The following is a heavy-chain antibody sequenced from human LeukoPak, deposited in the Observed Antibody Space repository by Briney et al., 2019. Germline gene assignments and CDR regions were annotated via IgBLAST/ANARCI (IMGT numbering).Heavy chain of an antibody. V-gene: IGHV1-69*04. CDR1: GGTFSSYS. CDR2: IIPILGIT. Sequence: ASVKVSCKASGGTFSSYSITWVRQAPGQGLEWMGRIIPILGITNYAQNFQGRVTVTADRSTSTAYMELSSLRSDDTAVYYCARDPPRVTMIVVAPDYWGQGTLVTVSS. J-gene: IGHJ4*02. D-gene: IGHD3-22*01. CDR3: ARDPPRVTMIVVAPDY.